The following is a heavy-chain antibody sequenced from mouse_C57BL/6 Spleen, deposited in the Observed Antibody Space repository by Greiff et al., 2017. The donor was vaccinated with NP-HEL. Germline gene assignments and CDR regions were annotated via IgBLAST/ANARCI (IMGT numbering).Heavy chain of an antibody. V-gene: IGHV5-9*01. J-gene: IGHJ3*01. CDR1: GFTFSSYT. D-gene: IGHD2-4*01. CDR3: ARVYDYDEAWFAY. CDR2: ISGGGGNI. Sequence: EVKLVESGGGLVKPGGSLKLSCAASGFTFSSYTMSWVRQTPEKRLEWVATISGGGGNIYYPDSVKGRFTISRDNAKNTLYLQMSSLRSEDTALYYCARVYDYDEAWFAYWGRGTLVTVSA.